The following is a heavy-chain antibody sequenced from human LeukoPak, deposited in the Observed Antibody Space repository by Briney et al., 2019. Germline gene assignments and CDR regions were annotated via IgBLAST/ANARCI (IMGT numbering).Heavy chain of an antibody. D-gene: IGHD3-10*01. V-gene: IGHV4-59*01. J-gene: IGHJ4*02. CDR2: ISYSGST. Sequence: PSETLSLTCTVSGGSISSYHWSWIRQPPGKGLEWIGYISYSGSTNYNPSLKSRVTISVDTSKNQFSLKLSSVTAADTAVYYCTRQTLMGYYFDFWGQGTLVTVSS. CDR3: TRQTLMGYYFDF. CDR1: GGSISSYH.